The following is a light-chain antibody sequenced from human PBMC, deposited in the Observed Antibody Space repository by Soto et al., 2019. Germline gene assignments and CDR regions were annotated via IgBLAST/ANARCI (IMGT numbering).Light chain of an antibody. CDR2: AAS. CDR3: QQLFDSTIT. Sequence: DIQLTQSPSSLSPSVGESVTITCRASQVISTSLAWYQVKPGKAPKLLIYAASTLESGVPSRFSASVSGTEFSLTITRLKHEDFATYYCQQLFDSTITFGQGTRLEIK. CDR1: QVISTS. V-gene: IGKV1-9*01. J-gene: IGKJ5*01.